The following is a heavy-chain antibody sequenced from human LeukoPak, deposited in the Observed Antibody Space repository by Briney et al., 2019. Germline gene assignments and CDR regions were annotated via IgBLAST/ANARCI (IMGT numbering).Heavy chain of an antibody. J-gene: IGHJ4*02. Sequence: PGGSLRLSCVASGFTFSSYAISWVRQAPGKGLEWVSAIRGDGATTYYAGSVKGRFTISRDNSKNTLFLQMNSLRAEDTAVYYCARDGQSGWLSYFDYWGQGTLVTVSS. V-gene: IGHV3-23*01. CDR1: GFTFSSYA. D-gene: IGHD6-19*01. CDR3: ARDGQSGWLSYFDY. CDR2: IRGDGATT.